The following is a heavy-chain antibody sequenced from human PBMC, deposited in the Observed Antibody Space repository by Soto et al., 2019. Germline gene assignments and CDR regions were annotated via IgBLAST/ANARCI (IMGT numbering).Heavy chain of an antibody. V-gene: IGHV1-69*12. Sequence: QVQLVQSGAEVKKPGSSVKVSCKASGGTFSSYAISWVRQARGQGLEWMGGIIPMFGTADYAQKFQGRVTITADESTSTAYMELSSLRSDDTAVYYCATMKGGSQYYYYGMDVWGQGTTVTVSS. D-gene: IGHD3-10*01. CDR2: IIPMFGTA. CDR3: ATMKGGSQYYYYGMDV. CDR1: GGTFSSYA. J-gene: IGHJ6*02.